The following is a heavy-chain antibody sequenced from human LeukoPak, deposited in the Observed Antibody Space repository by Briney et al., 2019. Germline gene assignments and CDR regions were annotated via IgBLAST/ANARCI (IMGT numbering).Heavy chain of an antibody. J-gene: IGHJ6*02. V-gene: IGHV3-30*18. Sequence: GRSLRLSCAASGFTFSSYGMHWVRQAPGKGLEWVAVISYDGSNKYHADSVKGRFSISRDNSKNTLYLQMNTPRGEDTAVYYCAKDRDFYDSSGLTVRYGMDVWGQGTTVTVSS. CDR2: ISYDGSNK. CDR1: GFTFSSYG. CDR3: AKDRDFYDSSGLTVRYGMDV. D-gene: IGHD3-22*01.